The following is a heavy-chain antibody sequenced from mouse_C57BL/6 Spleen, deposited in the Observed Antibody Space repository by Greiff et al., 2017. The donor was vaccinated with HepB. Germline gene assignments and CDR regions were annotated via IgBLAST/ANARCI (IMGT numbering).Heavy chain of an antibody. D-gene: IGHD1-1*02. Sequence: EVQLQHSGPELVKPGASVKISCKASGYSFTDYNMNWVKQSNGKSLEWIGVINPNYGTTSYNQKFKGKATLTVDQSSSTAYMQLNSLTSEDSAVYYCAREWETVGVTGAMDYWGQGTSVTVSS. CDR3: AREWETVGVTGAMDY. V-gene: IGHV1-39*01. J-gene: IGHJ4*01. CDR2: INPNYGTT. CDR1: GYSFTDYN.